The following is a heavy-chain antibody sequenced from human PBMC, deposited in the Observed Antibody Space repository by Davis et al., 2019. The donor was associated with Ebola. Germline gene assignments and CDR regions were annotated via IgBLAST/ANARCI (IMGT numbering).Heavy chain of an antibody. V-gene: IGHV4-34*01. Sequence: SETLSLTCAVYGGSFSGYYWSWIRQPPGKGLEWIGEINHSGSTNYNPSLKSRVTISVDTSKNQFSLKLSSVIAADTAVYYCARGTTVIYYYYYGMDVWGQGTTVTVSS. CDR2: INHSGST. D-gene: IGHD4-17*01. J-gene: IGHJ6*02. CDR3: ARGTTVIYYYYYGMDV. CDR1: GGSFSGYY.